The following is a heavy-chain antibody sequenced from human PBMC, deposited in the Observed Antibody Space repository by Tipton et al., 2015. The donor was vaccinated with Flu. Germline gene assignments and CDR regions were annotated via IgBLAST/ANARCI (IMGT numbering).Heavy chain of an antibody. J-gene: IGHJ3*01. D-gene: IGHD3/OR15-3a*01. Sequence: TLSLTCTVSGGSISSYFWSWMRQPPGTGLEWIGYMYYTGTTNYNPSLKSRVTISEDTSKKQVSLKLTSVTAADTAVYYCARDDFRYPRAFHLWGQGTMVTVSS. CDR2: MYYTGTT. CDR1: GGSISSYF. CDR3: ARDDFRYPRAFHL. V-gene: IGHV4-59*01.